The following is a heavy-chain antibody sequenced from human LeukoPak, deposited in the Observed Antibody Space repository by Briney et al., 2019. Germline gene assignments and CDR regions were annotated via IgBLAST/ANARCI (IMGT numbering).Heavy chain of an antibody. J-gene: IGHJ3*02. V-gene: IGHV3-74*01. CDR1: GFTFSSYW. CDR3: ARDHFTAPSQRGDI. CDR2: INSDGRST. Sequence: PGGSLRLSCAASGFTFSSYWMHWVRQAPGKGLVWVSHINSDGRSTSYADSVKGRFTISRDNAKNTLYLQMNSLRAEDTAVYYCARDHFTAPSQRGDIWGQGTMVTVSS. D-gene: IGHD5-18*01.